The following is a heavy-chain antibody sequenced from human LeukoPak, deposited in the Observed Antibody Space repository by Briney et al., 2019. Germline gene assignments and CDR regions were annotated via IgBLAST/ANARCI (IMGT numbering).Heavy chain of an antibody. CDR2: ISSDSRTT. J-gene: IGHJ5*02. CDR1: GFTFSDYE. D-gene: IGHD3-3*01. V-gene: IGHV3-48*03. Sequence: PGGSLRLSCVASGFTFSDYEMNWVRQAPGKGLEWVSYISSDSRTTYYADSVQGRFTISRDSARNSLYLQMKSLRADDTAVYYCARARRQGFPNLWGQGTLVTVSS. CDR3: ARARRQGFPNL.